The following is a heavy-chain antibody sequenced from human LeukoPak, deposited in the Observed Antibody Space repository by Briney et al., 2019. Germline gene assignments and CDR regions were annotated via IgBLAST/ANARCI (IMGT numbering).Heavy chain of an antibody. Sequence: GGSLRLSCAASGFTFSSYAMSWVRQAPGKGLEWVSAISGSGGSTYYADSVKGRFTISGDNSKNTLYLQMNSLRAEDTAVYYCAKDECSGGSCYSFDYWGQGTLVTVSS. CDR1: GFTFSSYA. D-gene: IGHD2-15*01. V-gene: IGHV3-23*01. J-gene: IGHJ4*02. CDR3: AKDECSGGSCYSFDY. CDR2: ISGSGGST.